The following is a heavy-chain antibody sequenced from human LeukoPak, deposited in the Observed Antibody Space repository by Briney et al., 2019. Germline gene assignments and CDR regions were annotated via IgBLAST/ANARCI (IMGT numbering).Heavy chain of an antibody. Sequence: ASVKVSCKASGYTFTSYDINWVRQATGQGLEWMGWMNPNSGNTGYAQKFQGRVTMTRNTSISTAYMELSSLRSEDTAVYYCARRGFFNYYYYGIDVWGQGTTVTVSS. CDR3: ARRGFFNYYYYGIDV. J-gene: IGHJ6*02. V-gene: IGHV1-8*01. CDR1: GYTFTSYD. D-gene: IGHD5-12*01. CDR2: MNPNSGNT.